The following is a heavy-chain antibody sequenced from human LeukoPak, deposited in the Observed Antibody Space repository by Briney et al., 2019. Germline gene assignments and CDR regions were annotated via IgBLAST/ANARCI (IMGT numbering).Heavy chain of an antibody. Sequence: GASVKVSCKVSGYTLTELSIHWVRQAPGEGLEWMGGFNPEDDESIYAQRFQGRVTMTEDTSIDTAYMELSSLRSEDTAVCYCAMTHHYDILTGYYNRRWFDPWGQGTLVTVSS. V-gene: IGHV1-24*01. CDR3: AMTHHYDILTGYYNRRWFDP. J-gene: IGHJ5*02. CDR2: FNPEDDES. D-gene: IGHD3-9*01. CDR1: GYTLTELS.